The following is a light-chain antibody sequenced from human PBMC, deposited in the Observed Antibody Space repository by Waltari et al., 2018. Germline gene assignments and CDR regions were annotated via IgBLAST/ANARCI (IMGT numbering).Light chain of an antibody. CDR2: DVS. Sequence: QSALTQPASVSGSPGQSISISCIGTSRDIGPFNLVSWYLQYPGTAPKLLIYDVSQRPSGVSNRFSGSKSGNTASLTISGLQAEDEAIYYCCSYAGSRTWVFGGGAKLTVL. J-gene: IGLJ3*02. CDR1: SRDIGPFNL. CDR3: CSYAGSRTWV. V-gene: IGLV2-23*02.